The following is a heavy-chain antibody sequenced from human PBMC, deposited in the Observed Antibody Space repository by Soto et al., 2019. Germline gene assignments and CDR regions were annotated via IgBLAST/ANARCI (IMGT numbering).Heavy chain of an antibody. V-gene: IGHV4-59*01. CDR3: ARDQLSSGLYVWFDP. CDR2: IYYVGST. D-gene: IGHD6-25*01. Sequence: ASETLSLTCTVSGGSISTYYWSWIRQPPGKGLEWIGYIYYVGSTSYNPSLRSRVTISVDTSKNQFSLILSSVTSADTAVYYCARDQLSSGLYVWFDPWGQGTLVTVSS. CDR1: GGSISTYY. J-gene: IGHJ5*02.